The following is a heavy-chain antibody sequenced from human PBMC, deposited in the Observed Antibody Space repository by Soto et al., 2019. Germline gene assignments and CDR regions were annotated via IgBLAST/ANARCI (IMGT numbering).Heavy chain of an antibody. CDR1: GFTFSSYA. CDR2: ISGSGGST. Sequence: PGGSLRLSCAASGFTFSSYAMSWVRQAPGKGLEWVSAISGSGGSTYYADSVKGRFTISRDNSKNTLYLQMNSLRAEDTAAYYCAKDFLIRRVTSYYSHYRGQGTLVTVFS. CDR3: AKDFLIRRVTSYYSHY. J-gene: IGHJ4*02. D-gene: IGHD3-10*01. V-gene: IGHV3-23*01.